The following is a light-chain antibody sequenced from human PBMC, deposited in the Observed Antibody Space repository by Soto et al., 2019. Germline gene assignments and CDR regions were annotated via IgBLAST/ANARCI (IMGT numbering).Light chain of an antibody. CDR3: QPRSS. J-gene: IGKJ3*01. CDR1: QSVSSY. CDR2: DAS. V-gene: IGKV3-11*01. Sequence: EIVLTQSPATLSLSPGERATLSCRASQSVSSYLAWYQQKPGQAPRLLIYDASTRATGIPARFSGSGSGTDFTHTNSSLEPEDFAVYYCQPRSSFGPGTKVDIK.